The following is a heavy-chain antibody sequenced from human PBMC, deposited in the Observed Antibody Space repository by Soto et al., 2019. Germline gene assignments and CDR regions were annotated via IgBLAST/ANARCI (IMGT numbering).Heavy chain of an antibody. D-gene: IGHD3-3*01. Sequence: ASVKVSCKASGYTFTSYGISWVRQAPGQGLEWKGRISAYNGNTNYAQKLQGRVTMTTDTSTSTAYMELRNLRSDDTAVYYCARNAIFGESYYYYYYMDVWGKGTTVTVSS. CDR2: ISAYNGNT. CDR3: ARNAIFGESYYYYYYMDV. CDR1: GYTFTSYG. V-gene: IGHV1-18*01. J-gene: IGHJ6*03.